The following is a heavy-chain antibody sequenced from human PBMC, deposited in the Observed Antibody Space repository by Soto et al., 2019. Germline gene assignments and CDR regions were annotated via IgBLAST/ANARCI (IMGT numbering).Heavy chain of an antibody. CDR2: IYYSGST. Sequence: SETLSLTCTVSGGSISSYYWSWIRQPPGKGLEWIGYIYYSGSTNYNPSLKSRVTISVDTSKNQFSLKLSSVTAADTAVYYCASVGFDWLLEEWGQGTLVTVSS. CDR3: ASVGFDWLLEE. V-gene: IGHV4-59*08. D-gene: IGHD3-9*01. J-gene: IGHJ4*02. CDR1: GGSISSYY.